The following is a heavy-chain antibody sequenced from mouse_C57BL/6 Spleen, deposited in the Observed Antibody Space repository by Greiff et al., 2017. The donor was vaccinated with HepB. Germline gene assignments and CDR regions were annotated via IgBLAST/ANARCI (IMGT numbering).Heavy chain of an antibody. CDR1: GYTFTSYG. CDR3: ARVVLGARDGVY. V-gene: IGHV1-81*01. J-gene: IGHJ2*01. Sequence: QVQLQQSGAELARPGASVKLSCKASGYTFTSYGISWVKQSTGQGLEWIGEIYPRSGNTYYNEKFKGKATLTADKSSSTAYMELRSLTSEDSAVYFCARVVLGARDGVYWGQGTTLTVSS. D-gene: IGHD1-1*02. CDR2: IYPRSGNT.